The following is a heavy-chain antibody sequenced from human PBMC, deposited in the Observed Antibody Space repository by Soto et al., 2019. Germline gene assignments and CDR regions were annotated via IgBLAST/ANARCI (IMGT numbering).Heavy chain of an antibody. Sequence: GGSLRLSCAASGFNFSSDGMHWVRQAPGKGLEWVAVIWYDGSNKYYEDSVKGRFTISRDNSKNTLYLQMNSLRAEDTAVYYCARATIVGARYYGMDVWGQGTTVTVSS. D-gene: IGHD1-26*01. CDR3: ARATIVGARYYGMDV. V-gene: IGHV3-33*01. J-gene: IGHJ6*02. CDR1: GFNFSSDG. CDR2: IWYDGSNK.